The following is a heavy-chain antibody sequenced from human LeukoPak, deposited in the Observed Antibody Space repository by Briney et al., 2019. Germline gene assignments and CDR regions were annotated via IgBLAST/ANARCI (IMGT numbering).Heavy chain of an antibody. CDR3: ARDVGEYCSSTNCYASHY. V-gene: IGHV1-3*01. CDR1: GYTFTSYT. CDR2: ISVGNGDS. Sequence: GASVKVSCKASGYTFTSYTIHWVRQAPGQSLEWMGWISVGNGDSKCSQEFQGRVTLTRDTSATTAYLELSRLRSDDTAVYYCARDVGEYCSSTNCYASHYWGQGTLVTVSS. J-gene: IGHJ4*02. D-gene: IGHD2-2*01.